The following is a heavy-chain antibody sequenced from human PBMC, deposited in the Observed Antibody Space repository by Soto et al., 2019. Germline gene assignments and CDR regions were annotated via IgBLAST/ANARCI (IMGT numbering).Heavy chain of an antibody. CDR2: ISSTTNYI. Sequence: PGGSLRLSCAASGFTFTGYSMNWVRQAPGKGLEWVSSISSTTNYIYYGDSMKGRFTISRDNAKNSLYLEMNSLRAEDTAVYYCAKGGHIYYYDSSGYYKTHDAFDIWGQGTMVTVS. J-gene: IGHJ3*02. CDR3: AKGGHIYYYDSSGYYKTHDAFDI. V-gene: IGHV3-21*04. CDR1: GFTFTGYS. D-gene: IGHD3-22*01.